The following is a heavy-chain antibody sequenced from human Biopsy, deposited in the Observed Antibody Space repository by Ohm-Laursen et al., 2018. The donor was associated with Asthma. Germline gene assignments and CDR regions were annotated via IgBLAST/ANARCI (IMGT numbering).Heavy chain of an antibody. CDR2: ISSRGSNL. D-gene: IGHD6-13*01. Sequence: SLRLSCAASGFSFSDYYMMWIRQAPGKGLEWVAYISSRGSNLYYADSVKGRFTISRGNPKKSVYLQLDSLRVEDTAVYYCARGYSTSWYFGYWGQGTVVTVSS. V-gene: IGHV3-11*01. CDR1: GFSFSDYY. CDR3: ARGYSTSWYFGY. J-gene: IGHJ4*02.